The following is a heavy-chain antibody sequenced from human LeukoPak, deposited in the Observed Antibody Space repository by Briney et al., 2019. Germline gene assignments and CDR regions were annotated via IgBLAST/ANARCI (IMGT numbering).Heavy chain of an antibody. Sequence: PGGSLRLSCAASGFTFSSYAMSWVRQAPGKGLEWVSTFSGSGGNTYYADSVKGRFTISRDNSKNTLFLQMNSVRAEDTAVYYCAKDIWRHYYFDYWGQGTLVTVSS. CDR3: AKDIWRHYYFDY. V-gene: IGHV3-23*01. J-gene: IGHJ4*02. CDR1: GFTFSSYA. CDR2: FSGSGGNT. D-gene: IGHD5-24*01.